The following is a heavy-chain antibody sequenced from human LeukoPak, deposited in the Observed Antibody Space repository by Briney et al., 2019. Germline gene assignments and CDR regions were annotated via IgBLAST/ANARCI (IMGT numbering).Heavy chain of an antibody. D-gene: IGHD3-3*01. J-gene: IGHJ6*03. CDR2: IYYSGST. V-gene: IGHV4-39*01. CDR3: ASQFWSGYYNYYYYYYMDV. CDR1: GGSISSSSYY. Sequence: SETLSPTCTVSGGSISSSSYYWGWIRQPPGKGLEWIGSIYYSGSTYYNPSLKSRVTISVDTSKNQFSLKLSSVTAADTAVYYCASQFWSGYYNYYYYYYMDVWGKGTTVTVSS.